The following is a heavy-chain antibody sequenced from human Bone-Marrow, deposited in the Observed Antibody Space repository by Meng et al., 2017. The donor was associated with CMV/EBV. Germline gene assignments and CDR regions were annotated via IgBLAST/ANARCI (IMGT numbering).Heavy chain of an antibody. Sequence: GESLKISCAASGFTFDDYGMSWVRQAPGKGVEWVSGINWNGGSTGYADSVKGRFTISRDNAKNSLYLQMNSLRTEDTALYYCSRTDSSGSDAFDIWGQGTMVTVSS. CDR2: INWNGGST. CDR1: GFTFDDYG. D-gene: IGHD3-22*01. V-gene: IGHV3-20*04. CDR3: SRTDSSGSDAFDI. J-gene: IGHJ3*02.